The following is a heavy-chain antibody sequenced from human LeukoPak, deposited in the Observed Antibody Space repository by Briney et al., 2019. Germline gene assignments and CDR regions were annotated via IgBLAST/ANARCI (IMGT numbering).Heavy chain of an antibody. CDR3: AAIRPLWFGELAH. D-gene: IGHD3-10*01. CDR1: GGSISSYY. J-gene: IGHJ4*02. Sequence: SETLSLTCTVSGGSISSYYWSWIRQPAGKGLEWIGRIYTSGSTNYNPSLKSRVTMSVDTSKNQFSLKPSSVTAADTAVYYCAAIRPLWFGELAHWGQGTLVTVSS. V-gene: IGHV4-4*07. CDR2: IYTSGST.